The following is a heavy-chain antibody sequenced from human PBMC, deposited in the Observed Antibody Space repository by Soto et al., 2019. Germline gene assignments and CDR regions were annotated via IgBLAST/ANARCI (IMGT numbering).Heavy chain of an antibody. V-gene: IGHV3-23*01. CDR1: GFTFSSYA. Sequence: EVQLLESGGGLVQPGGSLRLSCAASGFTFSSYAMSWVRQAPGKGLEWVSAISGSGGSTYYADSVKGRFTISRDNSKNTLDLQMNSLRAEDTAVYYCAGGEQWLGGLRYYYYYGMDVWGQGTTVTVSS. CDR3: AGGEQWLGGLRYYYYYGMDV. CDR2: ISGSGGST. D-gene: IGHD6-19*01. J-gene: IGHJ6*02.